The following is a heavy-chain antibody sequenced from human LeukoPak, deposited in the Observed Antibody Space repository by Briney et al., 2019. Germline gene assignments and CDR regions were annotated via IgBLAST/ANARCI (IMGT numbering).Heavy chain of an antibody. V-gene: IGHV3-30*18. CDR3: AKGEYSSSWFLTYYYYYGMDV. CDR1: EFTFSSYG. CDR2: ISYDGSNK. J-gene: IGHJ6*02. D-gene: IGHD6-13*01. Sequence: GGSLRLSCAASEFTFSSYGMHWVRQAPGKGLEWVAVISYDGSNKYYADSVKGRFTISRDNSKNTLYLQMNSLRAEDTAVYYCAKGEYSSSWFLTYYYYYGMDVWGQGTTVTVSS.